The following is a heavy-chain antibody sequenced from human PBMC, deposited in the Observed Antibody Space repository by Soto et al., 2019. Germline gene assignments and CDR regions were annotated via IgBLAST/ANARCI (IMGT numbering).Heavy chain of an antibody. CDR2: ISAYNGNT. D-gene: IGHD2-2*01. CDR3: ARDPWEYCSSTSCYLESAFDI. J-gene: IGHJ3*02. CDR1: GYTFTSYG. Sequence: GASVKVSCKASGYTFTSYGISWVRQAPGQGLEWMGWISAYNGNTNYAQKLQGRVTMTTDTSTSTAYMELRSLRSDDTAVYYCARDPWEYCSSTSCYLESAFDIWGQGTMVTVSS. V-gene: IGHV1-18*01.